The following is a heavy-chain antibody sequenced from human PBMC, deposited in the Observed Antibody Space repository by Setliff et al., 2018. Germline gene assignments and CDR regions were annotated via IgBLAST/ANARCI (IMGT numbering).Heavy chain of an antibody. CDR1: GGTFSSYA. Sequence: SVKVSCKASGGTFSSYAISLVRQAPGQGLEWMGGTTPIFTTANYAQKFQGRVTITADETTSTAYMELSSLKTEDTAVYYCARERMYYNFWSGYSDYWGQGTLVTVSS. D-gene: IGHD3-3*01. CDR2: TTPIFTTA. V-gene: IGHV1-69*13. J-gene: IGHJ4*02. CDR3: ARERMYYNFWSGYSDY.